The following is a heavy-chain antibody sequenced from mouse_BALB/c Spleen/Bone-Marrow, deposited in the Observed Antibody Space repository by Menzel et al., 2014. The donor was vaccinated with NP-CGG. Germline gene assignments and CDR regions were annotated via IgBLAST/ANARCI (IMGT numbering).Heavy chain of an antibody. CDR3: ARWEYYAMDY. Sequence: VQLQQSGAELVKPGASVRLSCTASGFNIKDTYMHWVKQRPEQGLEWIGRIDPANGNTKYDPKFQGKATITADTSSNTTYLQLSSLTSEDTAVYYCARWEYYAMDYWGQGTSVTVSS. CDR1: GFNIKDTY. V-gene: IGHV14-3*02. D-gene: IGHD4-1*01. CDR2: IDPANGNT. J-gene: IGHJ4*01.